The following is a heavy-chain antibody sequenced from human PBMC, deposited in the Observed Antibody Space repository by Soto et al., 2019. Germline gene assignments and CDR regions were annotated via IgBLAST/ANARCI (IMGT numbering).Heavy chain of an antibody. D-gene: IGHD1-20*01. CDR3: ASYNWPATSDY. V-gene: IGHV3-74*02. Sequence: EVQLVESGGGLVQPGGSLRLSCVASGFTVSNNYMTWVRQSPGEGLQWISGINENGRSTRYADSVKGRFTISRDNAKNTLYLQMNGLRAEDTAVYYCASYNWPATSDYWGQGTLVTVSS. CDR1: GFTVSNNY. J-gene: IGHJ4*02. CDR2: INENGRST.